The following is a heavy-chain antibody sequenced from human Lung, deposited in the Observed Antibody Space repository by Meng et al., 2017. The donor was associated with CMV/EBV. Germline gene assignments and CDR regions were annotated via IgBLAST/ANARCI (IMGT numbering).Heavy chain of an antibody. CDR1: GGSFSGYY. CDR2: INHSGST. Sequence: SETLSLXCAVYGGSFSGYYWSWIRQPPGKGLEWIGEINHSGSTNYNPSLKSRVTISVDTSKNQFSLKLSSVTAADTAVYYCARSKRNNYYGSGSYSKNYGMDFXGQGXTVTVSS. V-gene: IGHV4-34*01. D-gene: IGHD3-10*01. CDR3: ARSKRNNYYGSGSYSKNYGMDF. J-gene: IGHJ6*02.